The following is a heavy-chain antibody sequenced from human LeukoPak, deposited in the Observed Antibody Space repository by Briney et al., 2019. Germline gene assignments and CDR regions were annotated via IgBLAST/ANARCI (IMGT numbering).Heavy chain of an antibody. V-gene: IGHV3-30*04. CDR1: GFTFSSYA. D-gene: IGHD2-2*01. CDR2: ISYDGSNK. J-gene: IGHJ1*01. CDR3: ARDRPNIVVVPAAIRYFQH. Sequence: PGRSQRLSCAASGFTFSSYAMHWVRQAPGKGLEWVAVISYDGSNKYYADSVKGRFTISRDNSKNTLYLQMNSLRAEDTAVYYCARDRPNIVVVPAAIRYFQHWGQGTLVTVSS.